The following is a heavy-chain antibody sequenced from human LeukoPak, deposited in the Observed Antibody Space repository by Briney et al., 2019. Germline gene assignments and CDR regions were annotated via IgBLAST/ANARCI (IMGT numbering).Heavy chain of an antibody. Sequence: PGGSLRLSCTASGFTFSSSEMNWVRQAPGKGLEWVSYINSNGDFKYYADSVKGRFTISRDNAKNSLYLQMNSLRAEDTAVYYRTRRPYWGRGTLVTVST. CDR3: TRRPY. CDR1: GFTFSSSE. V-gene: IGHV3-48*03. CDR2: INSNGDFK. J-gene: IGHJ4*02.